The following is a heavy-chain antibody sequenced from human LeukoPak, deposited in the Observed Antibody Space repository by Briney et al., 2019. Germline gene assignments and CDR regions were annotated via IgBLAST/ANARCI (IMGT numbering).Heavy chain of an antibody. V-gene: IGHV1-18*01. D-gene: IGHD2-21*02. CDR2: ISAYNGDT. CDR1: GYTFTSHG. CDR3: ARDMNAYCGGDCYSFDYYYGMDV. Sequence: EASVKVSCKASGYTFTSHGITWVRQAPGQGFEWMGWISAYNGDTKYPETSQVRVTLTTDTSTNTVYMELRNLKSDDTAVYYCARDMNAYCGGDCYSFDYYYGMDVWGQGTTVTVSS. J-gene: IGHJ6*02.